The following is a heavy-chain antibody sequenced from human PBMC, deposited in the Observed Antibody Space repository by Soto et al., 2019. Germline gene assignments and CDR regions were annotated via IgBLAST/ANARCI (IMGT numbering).Heavy chain of an antibody. CDR1: GFTFTSSA. Sequence: GASVKVSCKASGFTFTSSAMPWVRQAPGQRLEWIGWIVVGSGSTNYAQKFQERVTITRDMSTSTAYMELSSLRSEDTAVYYCAAGYCSSTSCLQHYYYYGMDVWG. D-gene: IGHD2-2*01. CDR2: IVVGSGST. V-gene: IGHV1-58*02. J-gene: IGHJ6*02. CDR3: AAGYCSSTSCLQHYYYYGMDV.